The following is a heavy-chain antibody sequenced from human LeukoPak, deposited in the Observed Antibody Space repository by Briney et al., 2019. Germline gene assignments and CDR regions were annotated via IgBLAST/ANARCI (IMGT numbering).Heavy chain of an antibody. J-gene: IGHJ4*02. D-gene: IGHD1-1*01. Sequence: AGRSLRLSRAASGFTFSSWGMHWARQAPAKGLEWVAVIWYDGSNKYYADSVKGRFTISRDNSKNTLYLQMNSLRAEDTAVYYCAKDVTTGTLALDYWGQGTLVTVSS. CDR2: IWYDGSNK. CDR1: GFTFSSWG. V-gene: IGHV3-33*06. CDR3: AKDVTTGTLALDY.